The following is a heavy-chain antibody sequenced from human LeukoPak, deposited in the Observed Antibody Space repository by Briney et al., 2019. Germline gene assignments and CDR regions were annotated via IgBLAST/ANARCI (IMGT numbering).Heavy chain of an antibody. Sequence: PGGALRLSCAASGFTFSDYYMSWIRQAPGKGLEWVSYISSSGSTIYYAVSVKGRFTISRDNAKNSLYLQMNSLRAEDTAVYYCARARSVVPAALPDYYYYYMDVWGKGTTVTVSS. CDR2: ISSSGSTI. CDR3: ARARSVVPAALPDYYYYYMDV. D-gene: IGHD2-2*01. CDR1: GFTFSDYY. J-gene: IGHJ6*03. V-gene: IGHV3-11*04.